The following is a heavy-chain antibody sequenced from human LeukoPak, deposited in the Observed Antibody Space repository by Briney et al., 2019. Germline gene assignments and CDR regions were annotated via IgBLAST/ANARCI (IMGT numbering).Heavy chain of an antibody. CDR3: TRDLGDHCSSTTCYDALVDS. D-gene: IGHD2-2*01. CDR1: GFTFGDYA. J-gene: IGHJ4*02. CDR2: IRGKAYGGTI. Sequence: PGGSLRLSCRTSGFTFGDYAMNWVRQAPGKGLEWISFIRGKAYGGTIEYAASVKGRFTISRDDSKRVAYLRMNSLKTDDTAVYYCTRDLGDHCSSTTCYDALVDSWGQGTLVTVSS. V-gene: IGHV3-49*04.